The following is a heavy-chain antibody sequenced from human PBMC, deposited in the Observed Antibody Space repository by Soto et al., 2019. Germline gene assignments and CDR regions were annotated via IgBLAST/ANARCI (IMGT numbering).Heavy chain of an antibody. V-gene: IGHV4-59*01. Sequence: SETLSLTCTVSGGSISGYYWSWIRQPPGKGLEWIGYIYYSGSTIYNPSLKSRVTISVDTSKNQFSLKLSSVTAADTAVYYCARARYDSSGYYYFDYWGQGTLVTVSS. CDR3: ARARYDSSGYYYFDY. CDR1: GGSISGYY. J-gene: IGHJ4*02. D-gene: IGHD3-22*01. CDR2: IYYSGST.